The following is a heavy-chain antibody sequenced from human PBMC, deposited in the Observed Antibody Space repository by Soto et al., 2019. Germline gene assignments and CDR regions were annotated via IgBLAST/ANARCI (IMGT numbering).Heavy chain of an antibody. Sequence: GGSLRLSCAASGFTFSSYEMNWVRQAPGQGLEWVSYISSSCSTIYYADSVKGRFTISRDNAKNSLYLQMNSLSTEDTAVYYCARGVDFLYYGMDAWGQGTTVTVSS. CDR3: ARGVDFLYYGMDA. D-gene: IGHD3-3*01. J-gene: IGHJ6*02. CDR1: GFTFSSYE. V-gene: IGHV3-48*03. CDR2: ISSSCSTI.